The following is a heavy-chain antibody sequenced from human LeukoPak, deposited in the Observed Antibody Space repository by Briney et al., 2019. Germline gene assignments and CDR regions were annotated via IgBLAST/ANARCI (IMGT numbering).Heavy chain of an antibody. V-gene: IGHV1-8*01. Sequence: GASVTVSCKASGYTFTSYDINWVRQATGQGLEWMGWMNPNSGNTGYAQKFQGRVTMTRNTSISTAYMELSSLRSEDTAVYYCARGLIRFGELFVYWGQGTLVTVSS. CDR1: GYTFTSYD. J-gene: IGHJ4*02. D-gene: IGHD3-10*01. CDR3: ARGLIRFGELFVY. CDR2: MNPNSGNT.